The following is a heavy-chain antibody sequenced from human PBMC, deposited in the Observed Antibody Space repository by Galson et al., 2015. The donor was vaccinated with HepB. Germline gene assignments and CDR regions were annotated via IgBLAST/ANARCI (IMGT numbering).Heavy chain of an antibody. V-gene: IGHV5-51*01. Sequence: QSGAEVKKPGESLKISCKGSGYSFTSYWIGWVRQMPGKGLEWMGIIYPGDSDTRYSPSFQGQVTISADKSISTAYLQWSSLKASDTAMYYCARHGSYGYDFWSGYYGYYYYYMDVWGKGTTVTVSS. D-gene: IGHD3-3*01. J-gene: IGHJ6*03. CDR2: IYPGDSDT. CDR3: ARHGSYGYDFWSGYYGYYYYYMDV. CDR1: GYSFTSYW.